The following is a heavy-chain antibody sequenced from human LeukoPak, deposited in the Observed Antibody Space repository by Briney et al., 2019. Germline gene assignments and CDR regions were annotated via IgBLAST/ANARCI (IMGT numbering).Heavy chain of an antibody. Sequence: GSLRLSCAASEFSVGSNYMTWVRQAPGKGLEWIGSIYYSGSTYYNPSLKSRVTISVDTSKNQFSLKLSSVTAADTAVYYCARGWSIAAAGTGYFDYWGQGTLVTVSS. CDR2: IYYSGST. CDR1: EFSVGSNY. CDR3: ARGWSIAAAGTGYFDY. D-gene: IGHD6-13*01. V-gene: IGHV4-39*07. J-gene: IGHJ4*02.